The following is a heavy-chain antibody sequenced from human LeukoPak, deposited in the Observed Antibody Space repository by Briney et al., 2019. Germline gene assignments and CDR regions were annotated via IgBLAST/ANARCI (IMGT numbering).Heavy chain of an antibody. D-gene: IGHD3-10*01. Sequence: GGSLRLSCAASGFSFNIYTMNWVRQAPGKGLEWVGRIKSKTDGGTTDYGVPVKGRITISRDDSKNTLYLQMNSLKTEDTAVYYCTTDALRGTMVRGVIITFDYWGQGSLVTVSS. V-gene: IGHV3-15*07. CDR2: IKSKTDGGTT. CDR1: GFSFNIYT. J-gene: IGHJ4*02. CDR3: TTDALRGTMVRGVIITFDY.